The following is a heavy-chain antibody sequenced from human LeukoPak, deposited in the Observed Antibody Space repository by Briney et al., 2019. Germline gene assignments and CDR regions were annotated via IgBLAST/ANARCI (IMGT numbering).Heavy chain of an antibody. D-gene: IGHD6-19*01. V-gene: IGHV4-39*01. CDR1: GGSISSSSYY. Sequence: SETLSLTCTVSGGSISSSSYYWGWIRQPPGKGLEWIGSLYYSGSTYYNPSLKSRVTISVDTSKTQFSLKLSSVTAADTAVYYCATQNSGWYGGRDYWGQGTLVTVSS. CDR3: ATQNSGWYGGRDY. J-gene: IGHJ4*02. CDR2: LYYSGST.